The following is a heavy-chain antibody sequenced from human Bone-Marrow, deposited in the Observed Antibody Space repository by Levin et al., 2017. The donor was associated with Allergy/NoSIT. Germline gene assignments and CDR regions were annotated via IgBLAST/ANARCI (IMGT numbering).Heavy chain of an antibody. CDR2: ITSSGANT. CDR3: AKGSPVVLGAFDI. Sequence: GGSLRLSCVASGFTFSNYAMGWVRQAPGQGLKWVSTITSSGANTDHADSVRGRFTISRDNSNNTLNLHMNNLRADDTAVYYCAKGSPVVLGAFDIWGQGSMVTVSS. J-gene: IGHJ3*02. CDR1: GFTFSNYA. V-gene: IGHV3-23*01. D-gene: IGHD3-10*01.